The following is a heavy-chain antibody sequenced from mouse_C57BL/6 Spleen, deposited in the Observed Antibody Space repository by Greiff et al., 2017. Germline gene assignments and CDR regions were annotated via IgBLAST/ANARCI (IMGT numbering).Heavy chain of an antibody. Sequence: QVQLQQPGAELVKPGASVKMSCKASGYTFTSYWITWVKQRPGQGLEWIGDIYPGSGSTNYNEKFKSKATLTVDTSSSTAYMQLSSLTSEDSAVYYCARYDYERYYAMDYWGQGTSVTVSS. CDR2: IYPGSGST. V-gene: IGHV1-55*01. D-gene: IGHD2-4*01. CDR3: ARYDYERYYAMDY. CDR1: GYTFTSYW. J-gene: IGHJ4*01.